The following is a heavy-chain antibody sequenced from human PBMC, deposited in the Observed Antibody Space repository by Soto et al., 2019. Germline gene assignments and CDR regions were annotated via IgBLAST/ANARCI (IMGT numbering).Heavy chain of an antibody. CDR2: ISGSGGST. D-gene: IGHD3-9*01. CDR3: AMRYFVWSTFYCYMDV. Sequence: EVQLLESGGGLVQPGGSLRLSCAASGFTFSSYAMSWVRQAPGKGLEWVSAISGSGGSTYYADSVKGRFTISRDNSKNTLYLQMNSLRAEDTAVYYCAMRYFVWSTFYCYMDVWGKGTTVTVSS. J-gene: IGHJ6*03. V-gene: IGHV3-23*01. CDR1: GFTFSSYA.